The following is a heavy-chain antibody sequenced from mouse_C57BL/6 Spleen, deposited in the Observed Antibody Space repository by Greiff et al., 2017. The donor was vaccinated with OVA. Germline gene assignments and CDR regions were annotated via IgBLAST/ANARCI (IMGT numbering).Heavy chain of an antibody. D-gene: IGHD1-1*01. CDR1: GFSLTSYG. Sequence: QVQLQQSGPGLVQPSQSLSITCTVSGFSLTSYGVHWVRQSPGQGLEWLGVIWRGGSTDYNAAFMSRLSITKDNSKSQVFFKMNSLQADDTAIYYCAKIGITTVEGGYAMDYWGQGTSVTVSS. J-gene: IGHJ4*01. CDR2: IWRGGST. CDR3: AKIGITTVEGGYAMDY. V-gene: IGHV2-5*01.